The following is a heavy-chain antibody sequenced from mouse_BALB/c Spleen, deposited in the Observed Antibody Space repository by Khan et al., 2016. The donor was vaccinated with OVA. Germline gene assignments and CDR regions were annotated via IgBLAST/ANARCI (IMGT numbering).Heavy chain of an antibody. V-gene: IGHV9-2-1*01. CDR1: GYTFTDYS. CDR2: INTETGEP. J-gene: IGHJ4*01. CDR3: ARGGGSYAMDY. Sequence: QIQLVQSGPELKKPGETVKISCKASGYTFTDYSMHWVKQAPGKGLKWMGWINTETGEPTYADDFKGRFAFSLETSASTAYLQINNLKNEDTATYFCARGGGSYAMDYRGQGTSVTVSS.